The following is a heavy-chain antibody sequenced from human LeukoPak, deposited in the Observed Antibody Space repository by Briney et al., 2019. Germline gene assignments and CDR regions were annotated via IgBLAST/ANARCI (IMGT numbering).Heavy chain of an antibody. V-gene: IGHV4-4*07. CDR2: TYTSGTT. CDR3: ARGQGHCSGGTCYSKWVDY. D-gene: IGHD2-15*01. J-gene: IGHJ4*02. Sequence: SETLSLNCTVTGVSVSNYFWSWIRQPAGKGLEWIERTYTSGTTNYNTTLKSRVNMSVDTSKNQFSLRLRSVTAADTAVYYCARGQGHCSGGTCYSKWVDYWGQGTLVTVSS. CDR1: GVSVSNYF.